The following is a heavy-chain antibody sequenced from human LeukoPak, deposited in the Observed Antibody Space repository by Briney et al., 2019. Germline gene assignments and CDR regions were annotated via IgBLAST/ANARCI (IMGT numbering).Heavy chain of an antibody. Sequence: PGGSLRLSCAASGFTFSSYGMHWVRQAPGKGLEWVAFIRYDGSNKYYADSVKGRSTISRDNSKNTLYLQMNSLRAEDTAVYYCARAMIVVVIPFDYWGQGTLVTVSS. D-gene: IGHD3-22*01. CDR3: ARAMIVVVIPFDY. CDR2: IRYDGSNK. CDR1: GFTFSSYG. V-gene: IGHV3-30*02. J-gene: IGHJ4*02.